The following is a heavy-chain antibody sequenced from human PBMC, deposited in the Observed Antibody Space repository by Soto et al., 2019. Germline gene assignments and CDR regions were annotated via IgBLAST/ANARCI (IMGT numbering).Heavy chain of an antibody. CDR2: ISGDSGIK. D-gene: IGHD1-1*01. CDR1: GFTFSSYS. J-gene: IGHJ4*02. CDR3: ARDYNSGIDY. Sequence: EVQLVESGGGLVQPGGSLRLSCAASGFTFSSYSMNWVRQVPGKGLEWISYISGDSGIKFYADSVKGRFTISRDNAKNSLYLLMNNVRAEDTALFFCARDYNSGIDYWGQGTLVTVSP. V-gene: IGHV3-48*01.